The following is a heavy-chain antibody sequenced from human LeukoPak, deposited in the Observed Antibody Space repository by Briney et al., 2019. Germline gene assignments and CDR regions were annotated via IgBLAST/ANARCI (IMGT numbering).Heavy chain of an antibody. D-gene: IGHD3-22*01. V-gene: IGHV4-39*01. J-gene: IGHJ4*02. CDR2: IYYSGNT. CDR3: ARGPYYYDSSGNFDY. CDR1: GDSISSSSSY. Sequence: SETLSLTCTVSGDSISSSSSYWGWIRQPPGKGLEWIGSIYYSGNTYYNTSLKSRVTISVDTSKNQFSLKLNSVTAADTAVYYCARGPYYYDSSGNFDYWGQGTLVTVSS.